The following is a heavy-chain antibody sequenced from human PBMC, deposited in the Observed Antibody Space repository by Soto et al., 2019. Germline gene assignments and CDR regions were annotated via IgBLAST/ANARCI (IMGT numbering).Heavy chain of an antibody. V-gene: IGHV4-39*07. CDR3: ARSWVVAATQGPRTFDY. CDR2: IYYSGST. J-gene: IGHJ4*02. D-gene: IGHD2-15*01. CDR1: GGSISSSSYY. Sequence: ASETLSLTCTVSGGSISSSSYYWGWIRQPPGKGLEWIGSIYYSGSTNYNPSLKSRVTISVDTSKNQFSLKLSSVTAADTAVYYCARSWVVAATQGPRTFDYWGQGTLVTVSS.